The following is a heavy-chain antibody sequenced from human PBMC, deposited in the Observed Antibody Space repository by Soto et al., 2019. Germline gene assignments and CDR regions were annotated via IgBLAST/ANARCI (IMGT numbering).Heavy chain of an antibody. CDR2: IYYDGGNK. V-gene: IGHV3-33*01. D-gene: IGHD2-8*01. J-gene: IGHJ5*02. CDR1: GFTFSRYG. Sequence: QVQLVESGGGVVQPGRSLRLSCAASGFTFSRYGMHWVRQAPGKGLEWVAIIYYDGGNKYYVDSVKGRFTISRDNSNNMVYLQMNSLRAEDTALYYCARDNGNFRADPWGQGTLVTVSS. CDR3: ARDNGNFRADP.